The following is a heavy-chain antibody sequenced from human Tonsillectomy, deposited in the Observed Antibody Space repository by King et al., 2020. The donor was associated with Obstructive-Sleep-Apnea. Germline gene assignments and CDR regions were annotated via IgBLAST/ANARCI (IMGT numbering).Heavy chain of an antibody. J-gene: IGHJ6*02. CDR1: GGSISSSGYY. CDR2: IYYSGST. D-gene: IGHD3-10*01. CDR3: ARDGSGSYPSMDV. Sequence: VQLQESGPGLVKPSQTLSLTCTVSGGSISSSGYYWSWIRQHPGKGLEWIGYIYYSGSTYYNPSLKSLVTISVDTSKNQFSLKLSSVTAADTAVYYCARDGSGSYPSMDVWGQGTTVTVSS. V-gene: IGHV4-31*01.